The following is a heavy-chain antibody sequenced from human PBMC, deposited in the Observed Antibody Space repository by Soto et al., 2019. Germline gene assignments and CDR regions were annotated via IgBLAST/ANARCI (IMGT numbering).Heavy chain of an antibody. CDR2: IGTTGDT. CDR1: GFTFSSYD. CDR3: ARAIGPTLFDY. D-gene: IGHD3-22*01. Sequence: GVSLRLSCSASGFTFSSYDMHWVRQGTGKGLEWVSAIGTTGDTYYAGSVKGRFTISRENAKNSLYLQMTSLRAGDTAIYFCARAIGPTLFDYWGQGTLVTVSS. J-gene: IGHJ4*02. V-gene: IGHV3-13*04.